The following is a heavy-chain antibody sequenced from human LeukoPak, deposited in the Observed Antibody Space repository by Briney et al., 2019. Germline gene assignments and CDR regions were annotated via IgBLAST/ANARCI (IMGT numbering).Heavy chain of an antibody. V-gene: IGHV4-39*01. CDR2: INYSGKI. Sequence: PSQTLSLTCSVSGGSISSSSYFWGWIRQPPGKGLEWIGSINYSGKIYYNPSLKSRIIIPIDTSKNQFSLKLSPVTAADTAVYYCARQRGEYSYGFYYFDYCGQGTQVTVSS. CDR3: ARQRGEYSYGFYYFDY. D-gene: IGHD5-18*01. J-gene: IGHJ4*02. CDR1: GGSISSSSYF.